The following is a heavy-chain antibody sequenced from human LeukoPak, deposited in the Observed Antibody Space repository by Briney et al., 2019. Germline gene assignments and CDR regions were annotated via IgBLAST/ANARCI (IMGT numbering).Heavy chain of an antibody. V-gene: IGHV3-74*01. D-gene: IGHD3-9*01. CDR1: GFTFSSYW. CDR3: AKVLRYFMDV. Sequence: GGSLRLSCAASGFTFSSYWMHWVRQVPGKGLMWVSYISGDGSTTTFADSVKGRFTISRDNAKNTLYLQMNSLRAEDTAVYYCAKVLRYFMDVWGQGTTVTVSS. J-gene: IGHJ6*02. CDR2: ISGDGSTT.